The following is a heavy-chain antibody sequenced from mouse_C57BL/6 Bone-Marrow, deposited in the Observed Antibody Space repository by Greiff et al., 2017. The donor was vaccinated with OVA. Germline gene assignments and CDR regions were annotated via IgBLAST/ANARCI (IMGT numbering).Heavy chain of an antibody. V-gene: IGHV1-9*01. J-gene: IGHJ2*01. D-gene: IGHD4-1*01. Sequence: QVQLQQSGAELMKPGASVKLSCKATGYTFTGYWIEWVKQRPGHGLEWIGEILPGSGSTNYTEKFKGKATFTADTSSNTAYMQLSSLTTEDSAIYYCARLGRDYWGQGTTLTVSS. CDR3: ARLGRDY. CDR2: ILPGSGST. CDR1: GYTFTGYW.